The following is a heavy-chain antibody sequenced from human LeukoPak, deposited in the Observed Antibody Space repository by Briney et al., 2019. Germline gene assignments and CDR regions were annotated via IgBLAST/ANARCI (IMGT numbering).Heavy chain of an antibody. J-gene: IGHJ6*02. D-gene: IGHD7-27*01. Sequence: GGSLRLSCAASGFTFSSYSMNWVRQAPGKGLEWVSSISSSSSYIYYADSVKGRFTISRDNAKNSLYLQMNSLRAEDTAVYYCASLTGDPYYYYGMDVWGQGTTVTVYS. CDR2: ISSSSSYI. V-gene: IGHV3-21*01. CDR3: ASLTGDPYYYYGMDV. CDR1: GFTFSSYS.